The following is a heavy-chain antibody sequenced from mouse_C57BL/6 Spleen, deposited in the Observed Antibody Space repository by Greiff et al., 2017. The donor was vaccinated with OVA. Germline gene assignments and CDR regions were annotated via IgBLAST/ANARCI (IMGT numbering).Heavy chain of an antibody. CDR1: GFTFSSYA. Sequence: EVMLVESGAGLVKPGGSLKLSCAASGFTFSSYAMSWVRQTPEKRLEWVAYISSGGDYIYYADTVKGRFTISRDNARNTLYLQMSSLKSEDTAMYYCTRDGMVTTKGYYYAMDYWGQGTSVTVSS. CDR3: TRDGMVTTKGYYYAMDY. D-gene: IGHD2-2*01. CDR2: ISSGGDYI. V-gene: IGHV5-9-1*02. J-gene: IGHJ4*01.